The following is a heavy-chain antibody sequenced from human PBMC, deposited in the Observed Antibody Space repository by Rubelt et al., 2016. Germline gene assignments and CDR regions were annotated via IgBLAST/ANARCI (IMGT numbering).Heavy chain of an antibody. J-gene: IGHJ5*02. CDR3: ARDWRMYNWNDNVRFDP. CDR2: IWYDGSNK. D-gene: IGHD1-20*01. Sequence: QLQLQESGPGLVKPSETLSLTCTVSGGSISSSSYYWGWIRQPPGKGLEWVAVIWYDGSNKYYAYSVKGRFTISRDNSKNRLYLQMNSLRAEDTAVYYCARDWRMYNWNDNVRFDPWGQGTLVTVSS. CDR1: GGSISSSSYY. V-gene: IGHV3-33*08.